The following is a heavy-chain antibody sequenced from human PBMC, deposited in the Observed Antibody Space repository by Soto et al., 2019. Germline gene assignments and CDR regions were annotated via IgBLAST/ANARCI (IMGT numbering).Heavy chain of an antibody. V-gene: IGHV5-51*01. CDR2: IYPGDSDT. D-gene: IGHD3-22*01. CDR3: ARHGPYYVRSGYFRLDS. J-gene: IGHJ4*02. CDR1: GYSFTSYW. Sequence: PGQSLKISCKGSGYSFTSYWIGWVRQMPGKGLEWMEIIYPGDSDTRYSPSFQGQVTISADKSISTPYLQRSSLKSSDTALYYFARHGPYYVRSGYFRLDSWRQGALVTVSS.